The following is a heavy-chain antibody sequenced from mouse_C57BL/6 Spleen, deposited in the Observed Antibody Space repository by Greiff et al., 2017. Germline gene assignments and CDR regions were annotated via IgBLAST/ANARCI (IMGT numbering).Heavy chain of an antibody. CDR2: IDPETVGT. Sequence: VQLQESGAELVRPGASVTLSCKASGYTFTDYEMHWVKQTPVHGLEWIGAIDPETVGTAYNQKFKGKAILTADNSSSTAYMELRSLTSEDSAVYYCTRGGYYYGSSPYAMDYWGQGTSVTVSS. V-gene: IGHV1-15*01. CDR1: GYTFTDYE. J-gene: IGHJ4*01. D-gene: IGHD1-1*01. CDR3: TRGGYYYGSSPYAMDY.